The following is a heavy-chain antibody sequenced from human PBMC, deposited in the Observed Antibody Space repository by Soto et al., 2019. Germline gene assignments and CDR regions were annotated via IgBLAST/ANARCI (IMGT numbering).Heavy chain of an antibody. D-gene: IGHD2-15*01. CDR2: ISGSGGST. V-gene: IGHV3-23*01. CDR1: GFTFSSYA. J-gene: IGHJ5*02. Sequence: LRLSCAASGFTFSSYAMSWVRQAPGKGLEWVSAISGSGGSTYYADSVKGRFTISRDNSKNTLYLQMNSLRAEDTAVYYCAKDPRNIVVVVAANNWFDPWGQGTLVTVSS. CDR3: AKDPRNIVVVVAANNWFDP.